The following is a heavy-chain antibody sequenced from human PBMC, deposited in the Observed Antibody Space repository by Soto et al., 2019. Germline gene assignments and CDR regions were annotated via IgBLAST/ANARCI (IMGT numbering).Heavy chain of an antibody. Sequence: QVQLVQSGAEVKKPGSSEKISCKTSGGTFSSNGITWVRQAPGQGLEWMGGIIPIFGTPNYAQIFQGRVTITADTSTSTAYMELSSLTSEDTAVYYCAREGGVYGDYQGLYYWGQGTLVTVSS. CDR2: IIPIFGTP. CDR3: AREGGVYGDYQGLYY. J-gene: IGHJ4*02. D-gene: IGHD4-17*01. CDR1: GGTFSSNG. V-gene: IGHV1-69*06.